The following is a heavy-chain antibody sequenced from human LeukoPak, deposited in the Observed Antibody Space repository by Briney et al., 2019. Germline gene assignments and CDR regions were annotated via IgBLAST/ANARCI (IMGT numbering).Heavy chain of an antibody. CDR2: INWNGGST. CDR3: ARGSRYFDWLPPDY. Sequence: AGGPLRLPCAASGFTFEDYGMSWVRQAPGKGLEWVSGINWNGGSTGYADSVKGRFTISRDNAKNSLYLQMNSLRAEDTALYYCARGSRYFDWLPPDYWGQGTLVTVSS. V-gene: IGHV3-20*04. D-gene: IGHD3-9*01. CDR1: GFTFEDYG. J-gene: IGHJ4*02.